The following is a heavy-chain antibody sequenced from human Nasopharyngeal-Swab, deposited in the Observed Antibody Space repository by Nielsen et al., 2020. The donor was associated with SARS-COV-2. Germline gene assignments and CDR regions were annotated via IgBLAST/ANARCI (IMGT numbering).Heavy chain of an antibody. CDR3: ARGTGTPFDY. CDR2: ISYDGSNK. V-gene: IGHV3-30-3*01. CDR1: GFTFSSYA. Sequence: GESLKISCAASGFTFSSYAMHWVRQAPGKGLEWAAVISYDGSNKYYADSVKGRFTISRDNSKNTLYLQMNSLRAEDTAVYYCARGTGTPFDYWGQGTLVTVSS. J-gene: IGHJ4*02. D-gene: IGHD2-8*02.